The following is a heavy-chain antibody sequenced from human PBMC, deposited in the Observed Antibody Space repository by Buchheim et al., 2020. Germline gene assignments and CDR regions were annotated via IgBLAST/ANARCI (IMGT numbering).Heavy chain of an antibody. CDR2: MIQEGSNK. Sequence: QVQLVESGGGLVQPGRSLRLSCAASGFTFSSYGMHWVRQAPGKGLEWVADMIQEGSNKYYADSVKGRFTISRDNSKNTLYLQMNSLRAEDTAVYYCAKYEGLYDYDYGMDVWGQGTT. D-gene: IGHD3-16*01. CDR3: AKYEGLYDYDYGMDV. J-gene: IGHJ6*02. V-gene: IGHV3-30*18. CDR1: GFTFSSYG.